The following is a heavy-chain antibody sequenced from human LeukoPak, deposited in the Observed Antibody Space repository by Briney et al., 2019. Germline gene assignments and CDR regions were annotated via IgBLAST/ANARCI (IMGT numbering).Heavy chain of an antibody. V-gene: IGHV3-7*03. CDR3: VKNSGWYRLDC. CDR2: IKEDGSEK. J-gene: IGHJ4*02. D-gene: IGHD6-13*01. Sequence: GGSLRLSCAASGLAFSNYWMTWVRQAPGKGLEWVADIKEDGSEKYYVDSVKGRFTISRDNAKNSLFLQMDSLRSEDTAVYYCVKNSGWYRLDCWGQGTLVTVSS. CDR1: GLAFSNYW.